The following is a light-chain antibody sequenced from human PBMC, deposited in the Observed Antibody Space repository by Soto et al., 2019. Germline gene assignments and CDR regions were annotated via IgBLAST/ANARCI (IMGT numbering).Light chain of an antibody. J-gene: IGLJ3*02. Sequence: QSALTQPASVSGSPGQSITISCTGTSSDIGSYNYVSWYQQHPGKVPKLLIYEVINRPSGVSNRFSGSKSGNTASLTISGLQAEDEADYYCISSTTTNTLVFGGGTKLTVL. V-gene: IGLV2-14*01. CDR1: SSDIGSYNY. CDR3: ISSTTTNTLV. CDR2: EVI.